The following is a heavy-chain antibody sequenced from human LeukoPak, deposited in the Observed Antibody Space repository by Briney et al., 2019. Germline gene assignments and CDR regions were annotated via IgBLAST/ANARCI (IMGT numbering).Heavy chain of an antibody. CDR3: TTEAPMITFGGVIVIPHYYFDY. CDR1: GFTLSNAW. V-gene: IGHV3-15*01. D-gene: IGHD3-16*02. J-gene: IGHJ4*02. CDR2: IKSKTDGGTT. Sequence: GGSLRLSCAASGFTLSNAWMSWVRQAPGKGLEWVGRIKSKTDGGTTDYAAPVKGRFTISRDDSKNTLYLQMNSLKTEDTAAYYCTTEAPMITFGGVIVIPHYYFDYWGQGTLVTVSS.